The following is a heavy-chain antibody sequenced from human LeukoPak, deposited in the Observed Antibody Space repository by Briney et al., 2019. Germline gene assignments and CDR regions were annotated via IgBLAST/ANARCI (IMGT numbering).Heavy chain of an antibody. CDR3: VVSYDWAALDI. CDR1: GFTFSGSA. V-gene: IGHV3-73*01. CDR2: IRSKANSYAT. J-gene: IGHJ3*02. Sequence: PGGSLRLSXAASGFTFSGSAMHWVRQASGKGLEWVGRIRSKANSYATAYAASVKGRFTVSRDDSKNTAYLQMNSLKTEDTAVYYCVVSYDWAALDIWGQGTMVTVSS. D-gene: IGHD1-1*01.